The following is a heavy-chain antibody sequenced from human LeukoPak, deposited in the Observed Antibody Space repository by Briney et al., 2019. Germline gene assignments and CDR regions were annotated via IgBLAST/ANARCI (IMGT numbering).Heavy chain of an antibody. CDR1: GSTFSSYA. V-gene: IGHV3-30*04. Sequence: PGRSLSLSCAASGSTFSSYAMHWVRQAPGKGLAWVAVISYDGSTKNHADSVKGRFTISRDNSKNTLYLEMNSLRAEDTAVYYCARDVMRDDGFDIWGQGTMVTVSS. D-gene: IGHD2-21*01. CDR2: ISYDGSTK. J-gene: IGHJ3*02. CDR3: ARDVMRDDGFDI.